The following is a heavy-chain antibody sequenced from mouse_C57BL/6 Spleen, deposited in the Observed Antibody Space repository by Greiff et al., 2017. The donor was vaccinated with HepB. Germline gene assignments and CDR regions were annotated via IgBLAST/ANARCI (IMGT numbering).Heavy chain of an antibody. V-gene: IGHV5-17*01. D-gene: IGHD2-3*01. Sequence: DVKLQESGGGLVKPGGSLKLSCAAPGFTFSDYGMHWVRQAPEKGLEWVAYISSGNSTLYYADTVKGRFTISRDNAKNTLFLQMTSLGSEDTAMYYCARKRVDGYYDAMDYWGQGTSGTVSS. CDR1: GFTFSDYG. CDR3: ARKRVDGYYDAMDY. J-gene: IGHJ4*01. CDR2: ISSGNSTL.